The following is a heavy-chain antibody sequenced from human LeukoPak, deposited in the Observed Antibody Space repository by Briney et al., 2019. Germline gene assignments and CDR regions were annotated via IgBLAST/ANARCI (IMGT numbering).Heavy chain of an antibody. CDR2: IHQSGRT. CDR3: AGFIWGIGFDP. CDR1: GGSFSGYY. D-gene: IGHD3-16*01. J-gene: IGHJ5*02. V-gene: IGHV4-34*01. Sequence: SETPSLTCTVYGGSFSGYYWTWIRQPPGKGLQWIGEIHQSGRTNSNPSLKSRVTMSVDTSKNHFSLKLTSVTAADTAVYYCAGFIWGIGFDPWGQGTLVTVSS.